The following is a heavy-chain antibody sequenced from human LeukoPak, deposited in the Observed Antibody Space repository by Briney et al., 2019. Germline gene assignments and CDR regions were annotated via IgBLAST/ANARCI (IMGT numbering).Heavy chain of an antibody. Sequence: GGSQTLTCAASGFTVSSYDMSWVRQAPGKGLEWVSVISGGGTSTYYADSVRGRFTISSDTTKNPLYLQISTRSAEDTAVYYCAKYRPPTTYGDYGYNYWG. D-gene: IGHD4-17*01. CDR3: AKYRPPTTYGDYGYNY. V-gene: IGHV3-23*01. CDR2: ISGGGTST. J-gene: IGHJ4*01. CDR1: GFTVSSYD.